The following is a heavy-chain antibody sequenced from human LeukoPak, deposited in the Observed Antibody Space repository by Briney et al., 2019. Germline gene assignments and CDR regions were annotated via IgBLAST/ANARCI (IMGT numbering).Heavy chain of an antibody. V-gene: IGHV1-2*02. CDR3: ARVGSDSSGWRRFDY. CDR1: GYTFTGYY. J-gene: IGHJ4*02. Sequence: ASVKVSCKASGYTFTGYYIHWVRQAPGQGLECMGWINPNSGGTNYAQKFQGRVTMTRDTSISTAYMELSRLRSDDTAIYYRARVGSDSSGWRRFDYWGQGTLVTVSS. CDR2: INPNSGGT. D-gene: IGHD6-19*01.